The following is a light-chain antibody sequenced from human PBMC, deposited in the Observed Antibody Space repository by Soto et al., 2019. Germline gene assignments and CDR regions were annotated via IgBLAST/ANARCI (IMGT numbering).Light chain of an antibody. Sequence: QSALTQPASVSGSPGQSITISCTGTSSDVGTYKYVSWYQQLPGKAPNLMIYEVSNRPSGVSNRFSGSKSGNTASLTISELQAEDEADYYCSSYTSRSTPVFGGGTKLTVL. CDR3: SSYTSRSTPV. CDR1: SSDVGTYKY. CDR2: EVS. J-gene: IGLJ2*01. V-gene: IGLV2-14*01.